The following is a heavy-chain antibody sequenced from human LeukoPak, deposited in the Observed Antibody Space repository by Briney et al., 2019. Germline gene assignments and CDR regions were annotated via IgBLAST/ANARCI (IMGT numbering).Heavy chain of an antibody. J-gene: IGHJ4*02. V-gene: IGHV3-30*02. CDR1: GFTFSSYG. CDR3: AKDLCGGDCYSTDY. CDR2: IRYDGSNK. Sequence: GGSLRLSCAASGFTFSSYGMHWVRQAPGKGLEWVAFIRYDGSNKYYADSVKGRFTTSRDNSKNTLYLQMNSLRAEDTAVYYCAKDLCGGDCYSTDYWGQGTLVTVSS. D-gene: IGHD2-21*02.